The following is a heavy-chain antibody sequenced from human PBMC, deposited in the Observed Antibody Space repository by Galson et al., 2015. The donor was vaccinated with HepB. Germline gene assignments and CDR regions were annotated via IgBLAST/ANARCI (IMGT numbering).Heavy chain of an antibody. CDR2: IRSKANSYAT. J-gene: IGHJ4*02. V-gene: IGHV3-73*01. CDR3: TSDQRGYSQHKDY. CDR1: GFTFSGSA. D-gene: IGHD5-18*01. Sequence: SLRLSCAASGFTFSGSAMHWVRQASGKGLEWVGRIRSKANSYATAYAASVKGRFTISRDDSKNTAYLQMNSLKTEDTAVYYCTSDQRGYSQHKDYWGQGTLVTVSS.